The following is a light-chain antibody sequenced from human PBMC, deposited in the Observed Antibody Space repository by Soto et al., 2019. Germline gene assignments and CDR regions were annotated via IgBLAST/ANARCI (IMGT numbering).Light chain of an antibody. CDR3: TSYTSSTTEV. CDR2: EVS. J-gene: IGLJ3*02. V-gene: IGLV2-14*01. CDR1: SSDIGASNY. Sequence: QSALTQPASVSGSPGQSITVSCTGTSSDIGASNYVSWYQQHPGKAPKLIISEVSNRPSGVSNRFSGSKSGSTASLTISGLQAEDEADYYCTSYTSSTTEVFGGGTQLTVL.